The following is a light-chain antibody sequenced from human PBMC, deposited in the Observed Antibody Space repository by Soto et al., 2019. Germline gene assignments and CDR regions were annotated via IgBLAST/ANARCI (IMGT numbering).Light chain of an antibody. J-gene: IGKJ2*01. CDR1: QTINTY. CDR2: AAS. V-gene: IGKV1-39*01. CDR3: QQCYSAPYT. Sequence: DIQMTQSPSSLSASVGDRVTITCRASQTINTYLNWYQLKPGKAPKLLIYAASSVQSEVPSRFSGSGSGTDFTLAISSLQPEEFATYYCQQCYSAPYTFGQGTKLEIK.